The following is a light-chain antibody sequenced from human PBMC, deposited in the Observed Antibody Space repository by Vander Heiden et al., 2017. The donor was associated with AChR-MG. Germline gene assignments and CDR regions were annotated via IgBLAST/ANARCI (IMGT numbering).Light chain of an antibody. CDR2: AAS. CDR1: EGFGNY. CDR3: QKDNSALWT. V-gene: IGKV1-27*01. Sequence: IQMTQSPSSLSASVGDRVTITCRASEGFGNYLAWYQQKPGKVPKLLINAASTLQSGVPSRFSGSASGTDFTLTISSLQPEDVATYYCQKDNSALWTFGQGTKVEIQ. J-gene: IGKJ1*01.